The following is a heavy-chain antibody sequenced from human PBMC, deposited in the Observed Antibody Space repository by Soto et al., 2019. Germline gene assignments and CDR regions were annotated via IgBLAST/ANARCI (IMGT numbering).Heavy chain of an antibody. Sequence: WGSLRLSCAESGFALISYAIIFFRHSPFKWLEWVAQISASGSRTYYADSVKGRFTVSRDNSKSTLYLQMNSLRVDDTALYYCASAVATISYYGMEVWGQGTTVTVSS. V-gene: IGHV3-23*01. J-gene: IGHJ6*02. CDR2: ISASGSRT. CDR3: ASAVATISYYGMEV. CDR1: GFALISYA. D-gene: IGHD5-12*01.